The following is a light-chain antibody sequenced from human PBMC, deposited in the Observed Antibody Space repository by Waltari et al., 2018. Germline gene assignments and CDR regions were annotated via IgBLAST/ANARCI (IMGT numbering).Light chain of an antibody. CDR2: WAS. CDR3: QQYYSTPPT. V-gene: IGKV4-1*01. CDR1: HSILYRSNNKNY. J-gene: IGKJ2*01. Sequence: DIVMTQSPDSLAVSLGERCTIHCKLSHSILYRSNNKNYFAWYQQKPGQPPKLLIYWASTRESGVPDRFSGCGSGTDFTLTISSLQAEDVAVYYCQQYYSTPPTFGQGTKLEIK.